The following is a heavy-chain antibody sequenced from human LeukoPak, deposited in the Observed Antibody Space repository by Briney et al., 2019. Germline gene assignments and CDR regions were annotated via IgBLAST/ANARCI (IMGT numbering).Heavy chain of an antibody. J-gene: IGHJ4*02. D-gene: IGHD2-15*01. CDR1: GGSISSSNW. CDR3: ARDLGYCSGGSCYGDY. Sequence: PSETLSLTCAVSGGSISSSNWWSWVRQPPGKGLEWIGEIYHSGSTNYNPSLKSRVTISVDKSKNQFSLKLSSVTAADTAVYYCARDLGYCSGGSCYGDYWGQGTLVTVSS. V-gene: IGHV4-4*02. CDR2: IYHSGST.